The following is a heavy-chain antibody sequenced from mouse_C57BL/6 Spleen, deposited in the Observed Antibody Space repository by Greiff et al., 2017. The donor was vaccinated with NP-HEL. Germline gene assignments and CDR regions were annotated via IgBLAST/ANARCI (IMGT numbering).Heavy chain of an antibody. CDR1: GYTFTSYW. CDR2: IDPSDSET. V-gene: IGHV1-52*01. J-gene: IGHJ2*01. D-gene: IGHD2-4*01. CDR3: ARGGSIYYDYGFDY. Sequence: VQLQQPGAELVRPGSSVKLSCKASGYTFTSYWMHWVKQSPIQGLEWIGNIDPSDSETHYNQKFKDKATLTVDKSSSTAYMQLSSLTSEDSAVYYCARGGSIYYDYGFDYWGQGTTLTVSS.